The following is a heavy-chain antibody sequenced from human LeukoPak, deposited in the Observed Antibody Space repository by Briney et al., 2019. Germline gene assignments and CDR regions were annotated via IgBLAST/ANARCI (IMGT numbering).Heavy chain of an antibody. D-gene: IGHD3-3*01. CDR2: INPNSGGT. CDR1: GYTFTSYY. J-gene: IGHJ3*02. V-gene: IGHV1-2*02. Sequence: GASVKVSCKASGYTFTSYYMHWVRQAPGQGLEWMGWINPNSGGTNYAQKFQGRVTMTRDTSISTAYMELSRLRSDDTAVYYCARDYDFWSGYHDAFDIWGQGTMVTVSS. CDR3: ARDYDFWSGYHDAFDI.